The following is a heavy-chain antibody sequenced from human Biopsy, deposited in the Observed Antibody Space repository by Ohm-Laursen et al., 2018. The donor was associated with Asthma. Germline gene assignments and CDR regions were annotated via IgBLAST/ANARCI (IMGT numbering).Heavy chain of an antibody. D-gene: IGHD6-6*01. CDR1: GDAMSTSGSY. CDR3: ARAVSSSSYWYFDL. Sequence: GTLSLTCIVSGDAMSTSGSYWGWIRQSPGKGLEWIGSSYYSGRTYYNPSLESRVTISADTSKNHFSLKVTSVTAADTAVYYCARAVSSSSYWYFDLWGRGDLVTVSS. J-gene: IGHJ2*01. CDR2: SYYSGRT. V-gene: IGHV4-39*02.